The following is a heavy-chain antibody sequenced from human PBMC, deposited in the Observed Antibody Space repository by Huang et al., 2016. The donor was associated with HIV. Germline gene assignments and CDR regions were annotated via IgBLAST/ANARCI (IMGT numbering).Heavy chain of an antibody. D-gene: IGHD1-1*01. J-gene: IGHJ3*02. CDR2: INHSGST. V-gene: IGHV4-34*01. CDR1: GGSFSGYC. Sequence: QVQLQQWGAGLLKPSETLSLTCAVYGGSFSGYCWCWIRQSPGTGREWIGEINHSGSTNYNPSSKSRLNISVDTSKNQFSLKLSSVTAADTAVYYCARERMMSWLDDHDAFDIWGQGTMVTVSS. CDR3: ARERMMSWLDDHDAFDI.